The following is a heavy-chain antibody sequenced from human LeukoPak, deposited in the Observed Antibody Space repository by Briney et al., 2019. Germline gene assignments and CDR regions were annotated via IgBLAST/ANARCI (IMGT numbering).Heavy chain of an antibody. Sequence: GASVKVSCKASGYTFTGYYLHWVRQPPGQGLEWMGWINPNSGGTNYAQKFQGRVTMTSDTSISTAYMELSRLTSDDTAVYYCARNTRSTLAYDYWGQGTLVTVSS. V-gene: IGHV1-2*02. CDR1: GYTFTGYY. CDR2: INPNSGGT. J-gene: IGHJ4*02. CDR3: ARNTRSTLAYDY. D-gene: IGHD1-1*01.